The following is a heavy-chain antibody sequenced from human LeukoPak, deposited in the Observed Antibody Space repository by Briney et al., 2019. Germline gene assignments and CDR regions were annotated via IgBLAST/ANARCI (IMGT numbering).Heavy chain of an antibody. D-gene: IGHD3-22*01. V-gene: IGHV3-48*03. Sequence: PGGSLRLSCAASGFSFSVYEMHWVRQAPGKGLEWISDISSSGTTTYYADSVKGRFTISRDNAKNSLYLQMNSLRAEDTAVYYCTNLTVAINFDYWGQGTLVTVSS. CDR1: GFSFSVYE. CDR2: ISSSGTTT. J-gene: IGHJ4*02. CDR3: TNLTVAINFDY.